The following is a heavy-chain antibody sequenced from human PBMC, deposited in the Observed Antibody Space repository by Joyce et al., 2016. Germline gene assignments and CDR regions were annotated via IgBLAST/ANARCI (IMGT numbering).Heavy chain of an antibody. V-gene: IGHV4-34*01. CDR2: INQSGST. J-gene: IGHJ4*02. CDR1: GGSFSGYY. D-gene: IGHD3-22*01. Sequence: QVQLQQWGAGLLKPSETLSLTCAVFGGSFSGYYWIWIRQPPGKGLEWIGEINQSGSTNYNPSLKSRVTISIDTSKNQFSLKLSSVTAADTAMYYCARGSLSGYYRSHADYWGQGTLLTVSS. CDR3: ARGSLSGYYRSHADY.